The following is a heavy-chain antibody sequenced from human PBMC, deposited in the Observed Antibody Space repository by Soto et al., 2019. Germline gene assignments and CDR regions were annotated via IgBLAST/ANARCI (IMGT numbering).Heavy chain of an antibody. V-gene: IGHV1-18*04. CDR3: ARDKLLWFGELLPNWFDP. CDR2: ISAYNGNT. CDR1: GHTFTSYG. D-gene: IGHD3-10*01. Sequence: ASVKVSCKASGHTFTSYGISWVRQAPGQGLEWMGWISAYNGNTNYAQKLQGRVTMTTDTSTSTAYMELRSLRSDDTAVYYCARDKLLWFGELLPNWFDPWGQGTLVTVSS. J-gene: IGHJ5*02.